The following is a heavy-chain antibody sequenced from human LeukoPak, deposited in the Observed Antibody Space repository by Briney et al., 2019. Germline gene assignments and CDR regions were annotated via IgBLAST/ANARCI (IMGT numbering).Heavy chain of an antibody. CDR1: GFTFSSYA. CDR3: AKDLRPQRWGDFRGY. V-gene: IGHV3-23*01. Sequence: GGSLRLSCAASGFTFSSYAMSWVRQAPGKGLEWVSAISGSGGSTYYADSVKGRFTISRDNSKNTLYLQMNSLRAEDTAVYHCAKDLRPQRWGDFRGYWGQGTLVTVSS. CDR2: ISGSGGST. J-gene: IGHJ4*02. D-gene: IGHD3-3*01.